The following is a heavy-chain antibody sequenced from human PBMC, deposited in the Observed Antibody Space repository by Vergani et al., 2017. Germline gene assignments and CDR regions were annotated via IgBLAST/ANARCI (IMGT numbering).Heavy chain of an antibody. V-gene: IGHV4-34*11. J-gene: IGHJ5*02. CDR2: IYYSGST. Sequence: QVQLQQWGAGLLKPSETLSLTCAVYGGSFSGYYWSWIRQPPGKGLEWIGYIYYSGSTNYNPSLKSRVTISVDTSKNQFSLKLSSVTAADTAVYYCSRDQSWIQPTGGWFDPWGQGTLVTVSS. CDR3: SRDQSWIQPTGGWFDP. CDR1: GGSFSGYY. D-gene: IGHD5-18*01.